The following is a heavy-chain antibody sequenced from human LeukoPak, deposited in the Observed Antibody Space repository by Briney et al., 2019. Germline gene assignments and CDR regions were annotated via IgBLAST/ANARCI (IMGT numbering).Heavy chain of an antibody. D-gene: IGHD3-3*01. CDR1: GGSISSSSYY. V-gene: IGHV4-39*01. CDR2: IYYSGST. CDR3: ACFWGGPYYFDY. Sequence: SETLSLTCTVSGGSISSSSYYWGWIRQPPGKGLEWIGSIYYSGSTYYNPSLKSRVTISVDTSKNQFSLKLSSVTAADTAVYYCACFWGGPYYFDYWGQGTLVTVSS. J-gene: IGHJ4*02.